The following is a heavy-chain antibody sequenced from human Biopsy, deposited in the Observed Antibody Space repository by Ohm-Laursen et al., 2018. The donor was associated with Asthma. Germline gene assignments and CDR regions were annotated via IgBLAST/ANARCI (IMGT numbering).Heavy chain of an antibody. CDR2: MYHSGSL. D-gene: IGHD3-22*01. Sequence: SDTLSLTCAVSGGSITSSSYYWGWIRQPPGKGMEWIGSMYHSGSLYYHPSLKSRATISVDTSKNQLSLKMSSVIAADTAVYFCVRHQYSSSWSTFDYWGQGALVTVSS. J-gene: IGHJ4*02. CDR1: GGSITSSSYY. CDR3: VRHQYSSSWSTFDY. V-gene: IGHV4-39*01.